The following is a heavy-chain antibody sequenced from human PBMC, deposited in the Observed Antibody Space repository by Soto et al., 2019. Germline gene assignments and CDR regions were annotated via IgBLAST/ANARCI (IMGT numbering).Heavy chain of an antibody. CDR3: AKDRAARAYYYYGMDV. Sequence: LILSCEDSGFTFDYYAMHWVRRAPVKGLEWVSGISWNSGSIGYADSVNGRFTISRDNAKNSLYLQMNSLRAEDTALYYCAKDRAARAYYYYGMDVWGQGTTVTVSS. CDR1: GFTFDYYA. J-gene: IGHJ6*01. V-gene: IGHV3-9*01. CDR2: ISWNSGSI. D-gene: IGHD6-6*01.